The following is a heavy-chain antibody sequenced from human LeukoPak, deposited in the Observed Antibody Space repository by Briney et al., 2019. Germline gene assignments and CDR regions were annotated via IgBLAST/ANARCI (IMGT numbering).Heavy chain of an antibody. Sequence: GGSLRLSCAASGFTFSSYSMNWVRQAPGKGLEWVSSISSSSSYIYYADSVKGRFTISRDNAKNSLYLQMNSLRAEDTAVYYCARDLIAAAVNYYYYGMDAWGKGTTVTVSS. V-gene: IGHV3-21*01. CDR1: GFTFSSYS. CDR2: ISSSSSYI. J-gene: IGHJ6*04. CDR3: ARDLIAAAVNYYYYGMDA. D-gene: IGHD6-13*01.